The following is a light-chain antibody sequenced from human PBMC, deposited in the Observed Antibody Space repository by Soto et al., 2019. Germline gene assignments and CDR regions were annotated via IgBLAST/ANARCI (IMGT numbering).Light chain of an antibody. CDR2: DVS. J-gene: IGKJ1*01. Sequence: EIVWTLSPATLSLSPGETSTLSCMASQSVSSYLAWYQQKPGQAPRLLIYDVSNRATGIPARFSGSGSGTDFTLTISSLEPEDFAVYYCQQRSNWPRTFGQGTTVDIK. CDR3: QQRSNWPRT. V-gene: IGKV3-11*01. CDR1: QSVSSY.